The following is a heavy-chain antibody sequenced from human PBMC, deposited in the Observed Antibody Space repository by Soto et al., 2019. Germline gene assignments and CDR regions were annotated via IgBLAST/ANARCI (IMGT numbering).Heavy chain of an antibody. J-gene: IGHJ5*02. Sequence: ETLSLTCAVYGGSFSGYYWSWLRQPPGKGLEWIGEINHSGSTNYNPSLKSRVTISVDTSKNQFSLKLSSVTAADTAVYYCAREEREYCSGGSCTRAFDPWGQGTMVT. CDR1: GGSFSGYY. V-gene: IGHV4-34*01. D-gene: IGHD2-15*01. CDR2: INHSGST. CDR3: AREEREYCSGGSCTRAFDP.